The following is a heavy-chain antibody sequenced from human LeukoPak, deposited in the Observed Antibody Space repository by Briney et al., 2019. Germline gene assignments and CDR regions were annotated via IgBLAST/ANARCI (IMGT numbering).Heavy chain of an antibody. CDR2: IYWNDDK. V-gene: IGHV2-5*01. J-gene: IGHJ3*02. CDR1: GFSLSTSGVG. Sequence: ESGPTLVKPTQTLTLTCTFSGFSLSTSGVGVGWIRQPPGKALEWLALIYWNDDKRYSPSLKSRLTITKDTSKNQVVLTMTNMDPVDTATYYCALLYRYGQTSPAFDIWGQGTMVTVSS. CDR3: ALLYRYGQTSPAFDI. D-gene: IGHD5-18*01.